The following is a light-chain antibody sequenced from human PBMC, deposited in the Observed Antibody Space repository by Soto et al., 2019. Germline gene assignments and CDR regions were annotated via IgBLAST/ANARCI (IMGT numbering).Light chain of an antibody. CDR1: SSDVGGYNF. Sequence: QSALTQPASVSGSPGQSITISCTGTSSDVGGYNFVSWYQQHPGKAPKLMIYEVNNRPSGVSNRFSASKSGNTASLTISGLQADDEADYYCSSWTSSTTQVLGGGTQLTVL. J-gene: IGLJ3*02. V-gene: IGLV2-14*01. CDR3: SSWTSSTTQV. CDR2: EVN.